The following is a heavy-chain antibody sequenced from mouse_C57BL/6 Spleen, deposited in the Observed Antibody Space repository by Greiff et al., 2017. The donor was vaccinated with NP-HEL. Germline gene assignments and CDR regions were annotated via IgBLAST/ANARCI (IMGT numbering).Heavy chain of an antibody. J-gene: IGHJ3*01. D-gene: IGHD1-1*01. CDR2: IRDGGSYT. CDR3: ARERGDYYGSLWFAY. Sequence: EVKLVESGGGLVKPGGSLKLSCAASGFTFSSYAMSWVRQTPEKRLEWVATIRDGGSYTYYPDNVKGRFTISRDNAKNNLYLQMSHLKSEDTAMYYCARERGDYYGSLWFAYWGQGTLVTVSA. CDR1: GFTFSSYA. V-gene: IGHV5-4*01.